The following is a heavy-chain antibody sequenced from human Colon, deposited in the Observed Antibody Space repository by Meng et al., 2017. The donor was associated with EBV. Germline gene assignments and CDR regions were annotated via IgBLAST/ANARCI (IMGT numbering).Heavy chain of an antibody. CDR3: ARVGPDRVDP. J-gene: IGHJ5*02. D-gene: IGHD3-10*01. Sequence: QVQLVESGGGLVKPGGCLRLSCAASGFTFSDSYMKWIRQAPGKGLEWISYITSSNHTLYYADSVKGPFTISRDNAKNSLYLQMNSLRTEDTAVYYCARVGPDRVDPWGQGTLVTVSS. CDR1: GFTFSDSY. V-gene: IGHV3-11*01. CDR2: ITSSNHTL.